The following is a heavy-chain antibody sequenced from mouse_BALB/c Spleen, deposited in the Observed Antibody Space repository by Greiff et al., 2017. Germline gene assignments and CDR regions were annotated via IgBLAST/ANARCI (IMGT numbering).Heavy chain of an antibody. CDR2: ISYSGST. D-gene: IGHD2-10*02. Sequence: EVQGVESGPGLVKPSQSLSLTCTVTGYSITSDYAWNWIRQFPGNKLEWMGYISYSGSTSYNPSLKSRISITRDTSKNQFFLQLNSVTTEDTATYYCARVYGNYEAFAYWGQGTLVTVSA. CDR3: ARVYGNYEAFAY. V-gene: IGHV3-2*02. CDR1: GYSITSDYA. J-gene: IGHJ3*01.